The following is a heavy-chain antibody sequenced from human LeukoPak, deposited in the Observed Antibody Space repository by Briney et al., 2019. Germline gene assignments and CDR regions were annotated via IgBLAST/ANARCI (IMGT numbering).Heavy chain of an antibody. CDR2: INPNSGGT. V-gene: IGHV1-2*06. CDR1: GYTLTDYY. Sequence: ASVKVSCKASGYTLTDYYIHWVRQAPGQGLEWMGRINPNSGGTNYAQIFQGRVTMTRDTSITTAYMELRILKSDDTAVYYCARDLERGYDYYFDYWGQGTLVTVSS. CDR3: ARDLERGYDYYFDY. D-gene: IGHD5-12*01. J-gene: IGHJ4*02.